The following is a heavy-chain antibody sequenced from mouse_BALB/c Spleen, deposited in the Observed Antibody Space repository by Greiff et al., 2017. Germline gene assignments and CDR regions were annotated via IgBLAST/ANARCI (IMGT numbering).Heavy chain of an antibody. CDR3: TGNDGYYDAMDY. CDR1: GYTFTSYY. CDR2: INPSNGGT. V-gene: IGHV1S16*01. Sequence: VQLQQSGAELVKPGASVKLSCKASGYTFTSYYMYWVKQRPGQGLEWIGEINPSNGGTNFNEKFKSKATLTVDKSSSTAYMQLSSLTSEDSAVYYCTGNDGYYDAMDYWGQGTSVTVSS. J-gene: IGHJ4*01. D-gene: IGHD2-3*01.